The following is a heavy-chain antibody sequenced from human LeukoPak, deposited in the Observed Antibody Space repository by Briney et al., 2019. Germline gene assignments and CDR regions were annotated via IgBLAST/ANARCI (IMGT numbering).Heavy chain of an antibody. Sequence: QPGGSLRLSCAASGFTFSSYEMNWVRQAPGKGLEWVSYISSSGSTIYYADSVKGRFTISRDNAKKSLHLEMNNLRAEDTAVYYCATDGAGFDTWGQGVLVTVSS. CDR2: ISSSGSTI. J-gene: IGHJ5*02. CDR3: ATDGAGFDT. V-gene: IGHV3-48*03. CDR1: GFTFSSYE.